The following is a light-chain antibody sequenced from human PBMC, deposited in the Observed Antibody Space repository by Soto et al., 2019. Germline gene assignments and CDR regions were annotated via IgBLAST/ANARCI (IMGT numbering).Light chain of an antibody. CDR1: QSVSSY. Sequence: EIVLTQSPATLSLSPGERATLSCRASQSVSSYLAWYQQKPGQAPRLLIYDASNRATGIPARFSGSGSGTDFTLTISSLEPEDFAVYYCQQRSNWPQPQTTFGQGTRLEIK. CDR2: DAS. J-gene: IGKJ5*01. V-gene: IGKV3-11*01. CDR3: QQRSNWPQPQTT.